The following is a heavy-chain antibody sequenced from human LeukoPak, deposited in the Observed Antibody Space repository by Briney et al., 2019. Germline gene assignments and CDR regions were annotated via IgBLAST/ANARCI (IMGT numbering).Heavy chain of an antibody. Sequence: GRSLRLSCAASGFTFDDYAMHWVRQAPGKGLEWVSGISWNSGSIGYADPVKGRFTISRDNAKNSLYLQMNSLRAEDTAVYYCATLSTQGYSYAYDYWGQGTLVTVSS. CDR1: GFTFDDYA. CDR2: ISWNSGSI. J-gene: IGHJ4*02. CDR3: ATLSTQGYSYAYDY. V-gene: IGHV3-9*01. D-gene: IGHD5-18*01.